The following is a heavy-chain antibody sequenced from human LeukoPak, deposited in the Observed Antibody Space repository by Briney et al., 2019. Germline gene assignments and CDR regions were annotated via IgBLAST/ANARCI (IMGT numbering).Heavy chain of an antibody. Sequence: SVEVSCKTSGGTFSSYAISWVRQAPGQGLEWMGRIIPILGIANYAQKFQGRVTITADKSTSTAYMELSSLRSEDTAVYYCARDADVVVVAATYYDYWGQGTLVTVSS. CDR2: IIPILGIA. D-gene: IGHD2-15*01. V-gene: IGHV1-69*04. CDR1: GGTFSSYA. J-gene: IGHJ4*02. CDR3: ARDADVVVVAATYYDY.